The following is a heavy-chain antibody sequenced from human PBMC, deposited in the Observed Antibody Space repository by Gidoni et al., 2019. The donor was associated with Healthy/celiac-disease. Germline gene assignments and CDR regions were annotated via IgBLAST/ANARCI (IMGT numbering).Heavy chain of an antibody. Sequence: QVQLVQSGAEVKKPGASVKVSCKASGYTFTSYYMHWVRQAPGQGLEWMGIINPSGGSKSYAQKFQGRVTRTRDTSTSTVYMELSSLRSEDTAVYYCARDREGGFDPWGQGTLVTVSS. CDR1: GYTFTSYY. CDR3: ARDREGGFDP. CDR2: INPSGGSK. J-gene: IGHJ5*02. V-gene: IGHV1-46*01.